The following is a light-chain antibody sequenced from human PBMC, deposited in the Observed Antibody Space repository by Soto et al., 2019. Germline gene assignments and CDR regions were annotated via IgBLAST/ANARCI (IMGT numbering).Light chain of an antibody. V-gene: IGKV3-20*01. J-gene: IGKJ1*01. Sequence: VLTQSPGTLSLSPGERATLSCRASQSVSGSYLAWYQQKPGQAPRLLIYGASSRATGIPDRFSGSGSGTDFTLTISRVEPEESEVYYCQHYGSSHKTFGQGTKADIK. CDR3: QHYGSSHKT. CDR1: QSVSGSY. CDR2: GAS.